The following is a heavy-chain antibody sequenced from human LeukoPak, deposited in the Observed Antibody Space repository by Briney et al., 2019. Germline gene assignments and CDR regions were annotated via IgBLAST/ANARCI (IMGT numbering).Heavy chain of an antibody. V-gene: IGHV3-48*03. CDR2: ISSSASTI. CDR3: ARVGASYGALDY. J-gene: IGHJ4*02. Sequence: GGSLRLSCAASGFIFTTYEMNWVRQAPGKGLEWVSFISSSASTIFYADSVKGRFTISRDNARNSLYLQMNSLRFEDTAIYYCARVGASYGALDYWGQGALVTVSS. CDR1: GFIFTTYE. D-gene: IGHD1-26*01.